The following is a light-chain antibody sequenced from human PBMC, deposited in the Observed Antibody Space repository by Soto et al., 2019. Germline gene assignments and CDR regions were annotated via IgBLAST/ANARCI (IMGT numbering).Light chain of an antibody. Sequence: EIVLTHSPATLSLSPGERATLSCGASQSVSGSYLAWYQQKPGLAPRLLMYDAFSRATGIPDRFSGSGSGTYLTLTISRLGPEDFAVYYCQHNGTSQRTVAHGTQVDIK. CDR3: QHNGTSQRT. J-gene: IGKJ1*01. CDR1: QSVSGSY. V-gene: IGKV3D-20*01. CDR2: DAF.